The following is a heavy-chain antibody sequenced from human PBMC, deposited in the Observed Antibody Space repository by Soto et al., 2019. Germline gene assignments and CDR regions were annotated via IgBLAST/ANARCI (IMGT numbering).Heavy chain of an antibody. CDR3: ARDFVVGGPTINYYYGMDV. D-gene: IGHD1-26*01. V-gene: IGHV3-66*01. Sequence: GGSLRLSCAASGFTVSSNYMSWVRQAPGKGLECISIIYSAGNTYYADSVKGRFTISRDNSKNTLYLQMNSLGAEDTAVYYCARDFVVGGPTINYYYGMDVWGQGTTVTVSS. J-gene: IGHJ6*02. CDR1: GFTVSSNY. CDR2: IYSAGNT.